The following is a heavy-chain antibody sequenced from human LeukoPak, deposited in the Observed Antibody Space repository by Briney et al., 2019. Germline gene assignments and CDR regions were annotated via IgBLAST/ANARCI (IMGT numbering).Heavy chain of an antibody. CDR3: AKGSTVVPAAYYFDY. Sequence: GGSLRLSCAASGFTFSSYGMHWVRQAPGKGLEWVAFIRYDGSNKYYADSVKSRFTISRDNSKNTLYLQMNSLRAEDTAVYYCAKGSTVVPAAYYFDYWGQGTLVTVSS. CDR1: GFTFSSYG. D-gene: IGHD2-2*01. J-gene: IGHJ4*02. CDR2: IRYDGSNK. V-gene: IGHV3-30*02.